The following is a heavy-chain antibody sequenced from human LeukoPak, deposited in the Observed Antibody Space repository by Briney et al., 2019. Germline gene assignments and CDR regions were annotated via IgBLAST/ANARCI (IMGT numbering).Heavy chain of an antibody. Sequence: SETLSLTCTVSGGSISSSSYYWGWIRQPPGKGLEWIGRIYYSGSTYYNPSLKSRVTISVDTSKNQFSLQLSSVTAADTAVYYCARESRPPAASELFDYWGQGTLVTVSS. D-gene: IGHD2-2*01. CDR1: GGSISSSSYY. CDR3: ARESRPPAASELFDY. V-gene: IGHV4-39*07. CDR2: IYYSGST. J-gene: IGHJ4*02.